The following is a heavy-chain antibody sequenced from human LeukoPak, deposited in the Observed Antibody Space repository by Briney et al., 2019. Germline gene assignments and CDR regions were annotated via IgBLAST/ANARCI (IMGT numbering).Heavy chain of an antibody. CDR3: ASMWEGGY. Sequence: GGSLRLSCAASGFTFSSYGINWVRQAPGKGLEWVSSISTSSSYIYYADSVKGRFTISRDNAQSSLFLQMNSLRDEDAAVYFCASMWEGGYWGQGTLVTVSS. D-gene: IGHD1-26*01. J-gene: IGHJ4*02. CDR1: GFTFSSYG. V-gene: IGHV3-21*01. CDR2: ISTSSSYI.